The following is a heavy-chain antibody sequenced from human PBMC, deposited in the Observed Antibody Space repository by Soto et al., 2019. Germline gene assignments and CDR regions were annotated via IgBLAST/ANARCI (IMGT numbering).Heavy chain of an antibody. V-gene: IGHV3-74*01. D-gene: IGHD3-16*01. Sequence: LRLSCAASGFTFRTYWMHWVRQVAGKGLVWVARINTDGTGTSYADSVKGRFTISRDNAKNTLFLQMNNLRDDDTALYHCASPQVGGFGNWGPGTQVTVSS. CDR3: ASPQVGGFGN. J-gene: IGHJ1*01. CDR1: GFTFRTYW. CDR2: INTDGTGT.